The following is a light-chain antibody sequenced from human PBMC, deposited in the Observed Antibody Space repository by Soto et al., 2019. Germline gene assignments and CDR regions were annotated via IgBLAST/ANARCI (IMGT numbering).Light chain of an antibody. Sequence: EIVLVQSPGTLSLSPGERATLSCRASQSLAGNYLAWYQQKPGQAPRLLIDGASTSATGTPDRFSGSGSGRDFTLTISRLEPEDFAVYYCQQYGTSPPLTFGGGTKVAMK. J-gene: IGKJ4*01. CDR1: QSLAGNY. CDR3: QQYGTSPPLT. CDR2: GAS. V-gene: IGKV3-20*01.